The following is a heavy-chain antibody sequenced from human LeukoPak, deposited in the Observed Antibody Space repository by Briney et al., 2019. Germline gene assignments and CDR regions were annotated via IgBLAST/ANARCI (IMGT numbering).Heavy chain of an antibody. D-gene: IGHD3-10*01. CDR3: ARDGEYYYGSGSYFDD. J-gene: IGHJ4*02. CDR2: ISYDGSNK. Sequence: GRSLRLSCAASGFTFNSYAMHWVRQAPGKGLEWVAVISYDGSNKYYADSVKGRFTISRDNSKNTLYLQMNSLRAEDTAVYYCARDGEYYYGSGSYFDDWGQGTLVTVSS. CDR1: GFTFNSYA. V-gene: IGHV3-30-3*01.